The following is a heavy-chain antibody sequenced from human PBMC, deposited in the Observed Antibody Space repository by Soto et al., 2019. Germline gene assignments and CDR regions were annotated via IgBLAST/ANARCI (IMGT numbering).Heavy chain of an antibody. Sequence: QVQLQESGPGLVKPSETLSLTCTVSGGSISGFYWSWIRQPPGKGLEWIGYIYYSGSTNYNPSLRSRVTIALDTSQTQFSLNLSAVTAADAAVYYCASRTHLWPITYSFDYWGQGTLVTVSS. J-gene: IGHJ4*02. CDR1: GGSISGFY. V-gene: IGHV4-59*01. CDR3: ASRTHLWPITYSFDY. CDR2: IYYSGST.